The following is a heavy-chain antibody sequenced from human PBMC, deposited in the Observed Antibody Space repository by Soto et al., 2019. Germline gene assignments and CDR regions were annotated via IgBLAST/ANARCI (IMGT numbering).Heavy chain of an antibody. J-gene: IGHJ5*02. D-gene: IGHD2-2*01. Sequence: PGESLKISCKGSGYSFTSYWISWVRQMPGKGLEWMGRIDPSDSYTNYSPSFQGHVTISADKSISTAYLQWSSLKASDTAMYYCPRQFRSDVPASYPWGQGTLVTVYS. V-gene: IGHV5-10-1*01. CDR1: GYSFTSYW. CDR3: PRQFRSDVPASYP. CDR2: IDPSDSYT.